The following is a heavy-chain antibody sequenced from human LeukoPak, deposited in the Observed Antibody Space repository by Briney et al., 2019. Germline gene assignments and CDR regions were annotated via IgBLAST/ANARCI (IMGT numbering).Heavy chain of an antibody. J-gene: IGHJ4*02. CDR1: GFSFSSYW. CDR3: ARGERYYYDSSGSAEGEFDY. Sequence: GGSLRLSCAASGFSFSSYWMSWVRQAPGKGLEWVANIKLDGSEKYFADSVKGRFTISRDNAKKSLYLQMNSLRAEDTAVYYCARGERYYYDSSGSAEGEFDYWGQGTLVTVSS. CDR2: IKLDGSEK. D-gene: IGHD3-22*01. V-gene: IGHV3-7*01.